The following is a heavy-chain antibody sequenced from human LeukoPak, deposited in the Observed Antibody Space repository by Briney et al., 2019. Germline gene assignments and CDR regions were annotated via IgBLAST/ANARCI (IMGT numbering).Heavy chain of an antibody. D-gene: IGHD3-3*01. Sequence: ASVKVSCKASGYTFTGYYMHWVRQAPGQGLEWMGRINPNSGGTNYAQKFQGRVTMTRDTSISTAYMELSRLRSDDTAVYYCARAGDYDFRSGYYTYWFDPWGQGTLVTVSS. V-gene: IGHV1-2*06. CDR2: INPNSGGT. CDR3: ARAGDYDFRSGYYTYWFDP. J-gene: IGHJ5*02. CDR1: GYTFTGYY.